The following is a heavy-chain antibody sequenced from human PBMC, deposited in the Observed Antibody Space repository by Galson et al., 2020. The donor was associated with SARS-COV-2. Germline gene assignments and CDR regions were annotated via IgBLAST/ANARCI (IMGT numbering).Heavy chain of an antibody. J-gene: IGHJ3*02. V-gene: IGHV4-30-2*01. CDR1: GTSISSGSYS. CDR3: ARLHYGAYASEGFDI. Sequence: SETLSLTCALPGTSISSGSYSWNWIRQPPGKSLELIGYISHSGGTYYNPSLKSRLTISGDRSKNQFSLRLSSVTAADTAVDYCARLHYGAYASEGFDIWGQGTRVTVAS. D-gene: IGHD4-17*01. CDR2: ISHSGGT.